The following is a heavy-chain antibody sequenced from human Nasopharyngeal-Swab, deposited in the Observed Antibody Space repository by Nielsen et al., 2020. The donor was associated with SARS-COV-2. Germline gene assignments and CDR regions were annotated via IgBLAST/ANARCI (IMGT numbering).Heavy chain of an antibody. Sequence: WIRQPPGKGLEWIGSIYYSGSTYYNPSLKSRVTISVDTSKNQFSLKLSSVTAADTAVYYCARHASVTKDFDYWGQGTLVTVSS. J-gene: IGHJ4*02. V-gene: IGHV4-39*01. D-gene: IGHD4-17*01. CDR3: ARHASVTKDFDY. CDR2: IYYSGST.